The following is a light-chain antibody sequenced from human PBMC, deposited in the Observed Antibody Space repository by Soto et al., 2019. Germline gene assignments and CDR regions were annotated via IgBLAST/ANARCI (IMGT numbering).Light chain of an antibody. CDR3: QQRSSWPRT. CDR1: QSVSSN. J-gene: IGKJ1*01. CDR2: GAS. Sequence: EIVMTQSPATLSVSTGERATLSCRASQSVSSNLAWYQQKPGQAPRLLLYGASSRATGIPDRFSGSGSGTDFTLTISSLEPEDFAVYYCQQRSSWPRTFGQGTKVDI. V-gene: IGKV3-11*01.